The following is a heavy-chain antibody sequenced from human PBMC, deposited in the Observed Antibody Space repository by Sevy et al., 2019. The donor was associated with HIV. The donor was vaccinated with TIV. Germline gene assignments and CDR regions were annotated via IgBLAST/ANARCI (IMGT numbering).Heavy chain of an antibody. CDR3: AREGPLGKSEDWYLDL. CDR2: ISDDGTNK. CDR1: GYIFNNYG. V-gene: IGHV3-30*03. D-gene: IGHD7-27*01. Sequence: GGSLRLSCAGAGYIFNNYGIHWVRQAPDQGLEWLAVISDDGTNKYYADSVKGRFTLSGDNSKNKVYLQMNSLRAADTALYYCAREGPLGKSEDWYLDLWGRGTLVTVSS. J-gene: IGHJ2*01.